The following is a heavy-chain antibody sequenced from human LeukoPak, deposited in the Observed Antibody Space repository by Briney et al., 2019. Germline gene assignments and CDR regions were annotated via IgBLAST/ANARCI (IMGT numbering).Heavy chain of an antibody. CDR2: IYYSGTT. J-gene: IGHJ6*02. CDR1: SGSISSHY. Sequence: SETLSLTCTVSSGSISSHYWSWIRQPPGKGLEWIGYIYYSGTTNYNPSLKSRVTISVDTSKNQFSLKLSSVTAADTAVYYCAAVAYYYGMDVWGQGTTVTVSS. V-gene: IGHV4-59*11. CDR3: AAVAYYYGMDV. D-gene: IGHD2-15*01.